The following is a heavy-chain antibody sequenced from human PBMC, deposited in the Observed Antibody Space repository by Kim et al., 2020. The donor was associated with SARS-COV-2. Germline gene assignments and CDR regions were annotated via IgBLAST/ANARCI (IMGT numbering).Heavy chain of an antibody. Sequence: AAVKVSCKASGYTFTSYYMHWVRQAPGQGLEWMGIINPSGGSTSYAQKFQGRVTMTRDTSTSTVYMELSSLRSEDTAVYYCARAGRDLAAPGDGTLDYWGQGTLVTVSS. CDR2: INPSGGST. D-gene: IGHD6-13*01. CDR3: ARAGRDLAAPGDGTLDY. CDR1: GYTFTSYY. J-gene: IGHJ4*02. V-gene: IGHV1-46*03.